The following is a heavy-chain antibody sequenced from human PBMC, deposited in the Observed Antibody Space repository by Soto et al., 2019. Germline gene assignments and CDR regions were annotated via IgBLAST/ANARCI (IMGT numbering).Heavy chain of an antibody. CDR2: IWYDGSNK. Sequence: QVQLVESGGGVVQPGRSLRLSCAASGFTFSSYGMHWVRQAPGKGLEWVAVIWYDGSNKYYADSVKGRFTISRDNSKNALYLKVKSLRAEDTAVYYCERERGESAVGDAFDLWGQGTMVTVSS. CDR1: GFTFSSYG. V-gene: IGHV3-33*01. J-gene: IGHJ3*01. CDR3: ERERGESAVGDAFDL. D-gene: IGHD1-26*01.